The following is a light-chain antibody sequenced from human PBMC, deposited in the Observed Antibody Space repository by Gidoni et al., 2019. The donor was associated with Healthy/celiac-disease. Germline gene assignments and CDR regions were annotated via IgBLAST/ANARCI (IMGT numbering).Light chain of an antibody. Sequence: QLTQSPSSLSASVGDRVTITCRASQGISSYLTWYQQKPGKAPKLLIYAASTLQSGVPSRFSGSGSRTDFTLTISSLQPEDFATYYCQQLNSYPFFGPGTKVDIK. V-gene: IGKV1-9*01. CDR1: QGISSY. CDR2: AAS. J-gene: IGKJ3*01. CDR3: QQLNSYPF.